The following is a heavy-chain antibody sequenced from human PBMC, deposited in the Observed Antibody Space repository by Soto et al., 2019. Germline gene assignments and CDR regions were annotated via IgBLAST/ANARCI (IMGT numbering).Heavy chain of an antibody. V-gene: IGHV3-33*01. D-gene: IGHD6-6*01. CDR2: IWYDGSNK. CDR1: GFTFSSYG. J-gene: IGHJ4*02. Sequence: GGSLRLSCAASGFTFSSYGMHWVRQAPGKGLEWVAVIWYDGSNKYYADSVKGRVTISRDNSKNTLYLQMNSLRAEDTAVYYCARDKGHRGVAALDYWGQGTLVTVSS. CDR3: ARDKGHRGVAALDY.